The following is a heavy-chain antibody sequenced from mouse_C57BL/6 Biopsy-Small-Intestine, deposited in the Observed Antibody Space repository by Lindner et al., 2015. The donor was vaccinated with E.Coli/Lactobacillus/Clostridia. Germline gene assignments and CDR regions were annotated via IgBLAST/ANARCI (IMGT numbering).Heavy chain of an antibody. CDR3: ARYSLGGYQGRRFDP. CDR2: ITPHNGNT. Sequence: SVKVSCKASGYTFTDYGITWVRQAPGQGLEWMGWITPHNGNTNYAQNLQGRVTMATDTSTSTAYVELRSLRSDDTAVYYCARYSLGGYQGRRFDPWGQGTLVTVSS. CDR1: GYTFTDYG. V-gene: IGHV1-84*02. D-gene: IGHD2-2*01. J-gene: IGHJ4*01.